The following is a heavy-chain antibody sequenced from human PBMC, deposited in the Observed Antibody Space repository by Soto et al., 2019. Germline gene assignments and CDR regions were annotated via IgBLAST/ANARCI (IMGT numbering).Heavy chain of an antibody. Sequence: QVQLQQWGAGLLKPSETLSLTCAVSGGSFRGFYWTWIRQSPGKGLEWLGDINHVGITNYNPSLKSRVSIPVDTSKSQFSLKLSSVTAADTAVYYCARAHDFWGGRQQPIDSWGQETWSPSPQ. V-gene: IGHV4-34*01. J-gene: IGHJ5*01. CDR3: ARAHDFWGGRQQPIDS. CDR2: INHVGIT. D-gene: IGHD3-3*01. CDR1: GGSFRGFY.